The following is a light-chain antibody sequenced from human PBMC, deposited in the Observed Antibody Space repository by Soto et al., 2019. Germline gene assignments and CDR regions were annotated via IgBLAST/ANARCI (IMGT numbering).Light chain of an antibody. J-gene: IGKJ5*01. CDR2: GTS. CDR3: QQYGSSPLIS. V-gene: IGKV3-20*01. CDR1: QSVSSSY. Sequence: EIVLTQSPGTLSLSPGERATLSCRASQSVSSSYLAWYQHKPGRAPRLLIDGTSSRATGIPDRFSGSGSGRDFTLTISGLEPEDFAVYYCQQYGSSPLISFGQGTRLEIK.